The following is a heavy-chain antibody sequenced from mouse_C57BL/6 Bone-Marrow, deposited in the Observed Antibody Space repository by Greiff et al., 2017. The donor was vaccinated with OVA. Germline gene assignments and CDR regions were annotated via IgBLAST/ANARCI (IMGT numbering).Heavy chain of an antibody. CDR2: IYPGDGDT. CDR1: GYAFSSSW. V-gene: IGHV1-82*01. CDR3: AQWDVDV. Sequence: VQLQQSGPELVKPGASVKISCKASGYAFSSSWMNWVKQRPGKGLEWIGRIYPGDGDTNYNGKFKGKATLTADKSSSTAYMQLSSLTSEDSAVYFCAQWDVDVWGTGTTVTVSS. J-gene: IGHJ1*03.